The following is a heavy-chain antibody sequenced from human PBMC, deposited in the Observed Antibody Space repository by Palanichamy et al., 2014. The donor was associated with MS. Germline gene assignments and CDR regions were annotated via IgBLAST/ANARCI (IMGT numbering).Heavy chain of an antibody. V-gene: IGHV3-9*01. CDR2: ISWNSGSI. Sequence: EVQLVEVWGRALVQPGRSSRLSCAASGFTFDDYAIHWVQQAPGKGLEWVSGISWNSGSIGYADSVKGRFTISRDNAKNSLYLQMNSLRAEDTALYYCAKDMSAYYDGSGYYRPPTGLDYWGQGTLVTVSS. CDR1: GFTFDDYA. J-gene: IGHJ4*02. CDR3: AKDMSAYYDGSGYYRPPTGLDY. D-gene: IGHD3-22*01.